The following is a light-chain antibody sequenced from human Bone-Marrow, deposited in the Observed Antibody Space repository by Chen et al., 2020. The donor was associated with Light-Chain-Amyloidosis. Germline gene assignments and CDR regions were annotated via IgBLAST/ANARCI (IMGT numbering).Light chain of an antibody. CDR2: DDS. CDR3: QVWDRSSDRPV. J-gene: IGLJ3*02. V-gene: IGLV3-21*02. Sequence: SYVLTQPSSVLVAPGQTATIACGGNNIGSTSVHWYQQTPNQAPLLVVYDDSDRPSGIPERLSGSNSGNTATLTISRVKAGDEADYYCQVWDRSSDRPVFGGGTKLTVL. CDR1: NIGSTS.